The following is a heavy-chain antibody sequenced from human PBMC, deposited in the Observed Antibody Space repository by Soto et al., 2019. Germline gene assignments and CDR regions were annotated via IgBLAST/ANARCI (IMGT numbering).Heavy chain of an antibody. CDR1: GGSISSGDYY. CDR2: IYYSGST. CDR3: ARAGTSTLYDFWSGYENWFDP. V-gene: IGHV4-30-4*01. J-gene: IGHJ5*02. Sequence: SETLSLTCTVSGGSISSGDYYWSWIRQPPGKGLEWIGYIYYSGSTYYNPSLKSRVTISVDTSKNQFSLKLSSVTAADTAVYYCARAGTSTLYDFWSGYENWFDPWGQGTLVT. D-gene: IGHD3-3*01.